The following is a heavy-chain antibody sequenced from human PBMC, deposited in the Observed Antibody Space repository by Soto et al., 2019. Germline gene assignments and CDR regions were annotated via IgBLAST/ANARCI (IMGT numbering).Heavy chain of an antibody. CDR2: IWYDGSNK. V-gene: IGHV3-33*01. CDR1: GFTFSSYG. CDR3: ARENPARAYFDY. Sequence: QVQLVESGGGVVQPGRSLRLSCAASGFTFSSYGMHWVRQAPGKGLEWVAVIWYDGSNKYYADSVKGRFTISRDNSKNTLYLQMNSLRAEDTAVYYCARENPARAYFDYWGQGPLVTVSS. D-gene: IGHD2-2*01. J-gene: IGHJ4*02.